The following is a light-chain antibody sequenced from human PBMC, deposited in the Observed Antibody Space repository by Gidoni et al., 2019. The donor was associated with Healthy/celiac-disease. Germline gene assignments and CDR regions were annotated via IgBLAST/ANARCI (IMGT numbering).Light chain of an antibody. CDR2: GKN. V-gene: IGLV3-19*01. J-gene: IGLJ3*02. Sequence: SSELTQDPAVSVALGQTVRITCPGGSLRSYYASCYPHKPGQAPVLVIYGKNTRPSGIPDRFAGSSSGNTASLTITGAQAEDEADYYCNSRDSSGNHWVFGGGTKLTVL. CDR3: NSRDSSGNHWV. CDR1: SLRSYY.